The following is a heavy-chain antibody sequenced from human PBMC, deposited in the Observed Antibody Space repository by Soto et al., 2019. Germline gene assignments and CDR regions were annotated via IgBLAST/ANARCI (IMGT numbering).Heavy chain of an antibody. CDR2: IRSKANSYAT. J-gene: IGHJ3*02. CDR1: GFTFSGSA. V-gene: IGHV3-73*01. Sequence: GGSLRLSCAASGFTFSGSAMHWVRQASGKGLEWVGRIRSKANSYATAYAASVKGRFTISRGDSKNTAYLQMNSLKTEDTAVYYCTRIPPPGIATVGDAFDIWGQGTMVTVSS. CDR3: TRIPPPGIATVGDAFDI. D-gene: IGHD6-13*01.